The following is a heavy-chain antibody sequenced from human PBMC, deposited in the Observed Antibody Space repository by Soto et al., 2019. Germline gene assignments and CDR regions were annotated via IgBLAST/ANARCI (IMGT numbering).Heavy chain of an antibody. D-gene: IGHD4-17*01. CDR1: GGSISSSSYY. V-gene: IGHV4-39*01. CDR2: IYYSGST. J-gene: IGHJ5*02. Sequence: QLQLQESGPGLVKPSETLSLTCTVSGGSISSSSYYWGWIRQPPGKGLEWIGSIYYSGSTYYNPSLKSRVTISVDTSKNQFSLKLSSVTAADTAVYYCVRPDYGDYEGWFDPWGQGTLVTVSS. CDR3: VRPDYGDYEGWFDP.